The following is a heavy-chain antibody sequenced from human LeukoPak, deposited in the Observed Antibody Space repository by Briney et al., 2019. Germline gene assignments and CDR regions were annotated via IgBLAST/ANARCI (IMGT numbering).Heavy chain of an antibody. D-gene: IGHD3-9*01. J-gene: IGHJ3*02. V-gene: IGHV4-39*01. CDR1: GGSISSSSYY. Sequence: SETLSLTCTVSGGSISSSSYYWGWIRQPPGKGLEWIGSIYYSGSTYYNPSLKSRVTISVDTSKNQFSLKLSSVTAADTAVYYCARWVLRYFDWLLFRDAFGIWGQGTMVTVSS. CDR3: ARWVLRYFDWLLFRDAFGI. CDR2: IYYSGST.